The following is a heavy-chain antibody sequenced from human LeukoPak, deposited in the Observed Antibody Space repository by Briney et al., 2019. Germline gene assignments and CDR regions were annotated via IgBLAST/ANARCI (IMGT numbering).Heavy chain of an antibody. D-gene: IGHD3-22*01. CDR3: ARDLRSSGYYAFDY. CDR2: IKQDGSEK. V-gene: IGHV3-7*01. Sequence: SGGSLRLSCAASGFTFRSYWMTWVRQAPGKGLEWVANIKQDGSEKHYVDSVKGRFTISRDNTKNSLYLQMNSLRAEDTAVYYCARDLRSSGYYAFDYWGQGTLVTVSS. J-gene: IGHJ4*02. CDR1: GFTFRSYW.